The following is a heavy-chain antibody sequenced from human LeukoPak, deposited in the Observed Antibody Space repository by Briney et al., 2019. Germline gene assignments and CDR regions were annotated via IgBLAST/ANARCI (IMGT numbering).Heavy chain of an antibody. CDR2: IYYSGST. Sequence: SETLSLTCTVSGGSISSGGYYWSWIRQHPGKGLEWIGYIYYSGSTYCNPSLKSRVTISVDTSKNQFSLKLSSVTAADTAVYYCAREIEWLGDAFDVWGQGTMVTVSS. CDR3: AREIEWLGDAFDV. D-gene: IGHD3-3*01. V-gene: IGHV4-31*03. CDR1: GGSISSGGYY. J-gene: IGHJ3*01.